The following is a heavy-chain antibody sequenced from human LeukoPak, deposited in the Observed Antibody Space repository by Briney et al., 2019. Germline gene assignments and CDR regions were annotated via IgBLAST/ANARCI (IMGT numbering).Heavy chain of an antibody. Sequence: SETLSLTCSVSGDSISTSSYYWGWIRQPPGKGLEWIGTIYYSGSTYYDPSLTSRVTISVDTSKNQFSLKLSSVTAADTAVYYCARHKDYYYSYMDVWGKGTTVTISS. CDR1: GDSISTSSYY. CDR2: IYYSGST. V-gene: IGHV4-39*01. J-gene: IGHJ6*03. CDR3: ARHKDYYYSYMDV.